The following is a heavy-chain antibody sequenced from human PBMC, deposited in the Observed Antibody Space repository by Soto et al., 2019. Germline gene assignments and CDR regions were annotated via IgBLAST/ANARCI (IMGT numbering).Heavy chain of an antibody. CDR3: ARCIAARLYYFDY. Sequence: PSETLSLTCTVSGGSISSYYWSWIRQPPGKGLEWIGYIYYSGSTNYNPSLKSRVTISVDTSKNQFSLKLSSVTAADTAVYYCARCIAARLYYFDYWGQGTLVTVS. D-gene: IGHD6-6*01. CDR1: GGSISSYY. J-gene: IGHJ4*02. V-gene: IGHV4-59*01. CDR2: IYYSGST.